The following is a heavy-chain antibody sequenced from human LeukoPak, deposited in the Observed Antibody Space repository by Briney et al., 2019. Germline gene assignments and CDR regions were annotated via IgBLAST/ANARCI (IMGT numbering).Heavy chain of an antibody. CDR3: AKTIACYYFDY. V-gene: IGHV3-23*01. J-gene: IGHJ4*02. CDR2: ISGNGGST. Sequence: QSGGSLRLSCAASGFTFSSYGMSWVRQAPGKGLEWVSAISGNGGSTYYADSVKGRFTISRDNSKNTLYLQMNSLRAEDTAVYYCAKTIACYYFDYWGQGTLVTVSS. CDR1: GFTFSSYG. D-gene: IGHD3-3*02.